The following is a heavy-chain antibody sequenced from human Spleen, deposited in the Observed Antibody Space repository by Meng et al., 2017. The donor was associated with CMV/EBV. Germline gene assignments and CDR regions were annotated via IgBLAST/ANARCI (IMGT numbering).Heavy chain of an antibody. CDR1: GFTFSSYA. CDR3: AKGGGKTGYYYYGMDV. Sequence: GESLKISCAASGFTFSSYAMSWVRQAPGKGLEWVAFIRYDGSNKYYADSVKGRFTISRDNSKNTLYLQMNSLRAEDTAVYYCAKGGGKTGYYYYGMDVWGQGTTVTVSS. CDR2: IRYDGSNK. J-gene: IGHJ6*02. D-gene: IGHD3-16*01. V-gene: IGHV3-30*02.